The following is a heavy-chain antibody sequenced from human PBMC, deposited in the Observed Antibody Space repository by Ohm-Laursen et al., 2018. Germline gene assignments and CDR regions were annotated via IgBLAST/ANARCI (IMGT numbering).Heavy chain of an antibody. CDR2: IYTVGST. V-gene: IGHV3-53*01. Sequence: SLRLSCTASGFTVSSTFMSWVRQAPGKGLEWVSVIYTVGSTYYADSVKDRFTISRDNSNNTQYLQMNGLRAEDTAVYYCARGRDGYNYVYFQHWGQGTLVTVSS. D-gene: IGHD5-24*01. CDR3: ARGRDGYNYVYFQH. CDR1: GFTVSSTF. J-gene: IGHJ1*01.